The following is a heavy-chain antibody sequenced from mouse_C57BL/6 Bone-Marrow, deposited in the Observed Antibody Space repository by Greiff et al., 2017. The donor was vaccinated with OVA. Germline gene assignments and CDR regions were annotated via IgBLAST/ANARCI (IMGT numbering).Heavy chain of an antibody. CDR2: ISYSGST. V-gene: IGHV3-8*01. J-gene: IGHJ1*03. D-gene: IGHD1-1*01. CDR1: GYSITSDY. CDR3: ARSIYYYGSSYDWYFDV. Sequence: VQLKESGPGLAKPSQTLSLTCSVTGYSITSDYWNWIRKFPGNKLEYMGYISYSGSTYYNPSLKSRISITRDTSKNQYYLQLNSVTTEDTATYYCARSIYYYGSSYDWYFDVWGTGTTVTVSS.